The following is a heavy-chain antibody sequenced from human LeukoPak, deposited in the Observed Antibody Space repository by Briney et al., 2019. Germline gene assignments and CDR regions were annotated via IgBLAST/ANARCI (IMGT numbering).Heavy chain of an antibody. J-gene: IGHJ5*02. CDR1: GGSISGYY. Sequence: SETLSLTCTVSGGSISGYYLTWIRQPPGKGLEWIGYIYSSGSTNYNPSLKSRVTISVDTSKNQFSLKLSSVTAADTAVYYCATRIAAAGTAWFDPWGQGTLVTVSS. CDR3: ATRIAAAGTAWFDP. V-gene: IGHV4-59*12. CDR2: IYSSGST. D-gene: IGHD6-13*01.